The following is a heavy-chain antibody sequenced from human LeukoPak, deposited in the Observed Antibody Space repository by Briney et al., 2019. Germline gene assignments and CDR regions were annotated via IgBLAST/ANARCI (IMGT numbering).Heavy chain of an antibody. J-gene: IGHJ3*02. V-gene: IGHV3-30-3*01. CDR2: IEYEGNNK. Sequence: GGSLRLSCAASGFTFSSYALHWVRQAPGKGPEWVAVIEYEGNNKYYADSVKRRFTISRDNSKNTLYLQMNSLRAEDTAVYYCASLKRYYYDTSGYWKRDAFDIWGQGTMVTVSS. CDR1: GFTFSSYA. CDR3: ASLKRYYYDTSGYWKRDAFDI. D-gene: IGHD3-22*01.